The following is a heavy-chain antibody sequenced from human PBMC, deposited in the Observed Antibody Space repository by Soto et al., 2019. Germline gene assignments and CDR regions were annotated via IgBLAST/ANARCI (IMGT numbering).Heavy chain of an antibody. D-gene: IGHD6-13*01. V-gene: IGHV3-33*01. CDR1: GFTFSSYG. J-gene: IGHJ6*03. Sequence: PGGSLRLSCAASGFTFSSYGMHWVRQAPGKGLEWVAVIWYDGSNKYYADSVKGRFTISRDNSKNTLYLQMNSLRAEDTAAYYCARAFRSSWYYDYYYMYVWGKGTTVTVSS. CDR3: ARAFRSSWYYDYYYMYV. CDR2: IWYDGSNK.